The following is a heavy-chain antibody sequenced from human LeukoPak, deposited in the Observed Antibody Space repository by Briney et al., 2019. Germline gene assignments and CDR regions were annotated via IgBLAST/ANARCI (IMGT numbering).Heavy chain of an antibody. V-gene: IGHV4-34*01. Sequence: SETLSLTCAVYGGSFSGYYWSWIRQPPGKGLEWIGEINHSGSTNYNPSLKSRVTISVDTSKNQFSLKLSSVTAADTAVYYCARGRGYCSGGSCPNFDIWGQGTMVTVSS. CDR1: GGSFSGYY. D-gene: IGHD2-15*01. J-gene: IGHJ3*02. CDR2: INHSGST. CDR3: ARGRGYCSGGSCPNFDI.